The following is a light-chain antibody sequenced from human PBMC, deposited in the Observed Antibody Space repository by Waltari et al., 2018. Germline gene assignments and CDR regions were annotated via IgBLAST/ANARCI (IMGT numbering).Light chain of an antibody. Sequence: DIVLTQSPGTLSLSPGESATLSCRASQSVRDSRLAWYQQRPGQAPRLLIYGAADRATGIPDRFSGSGSATDFTLTISRLDPADFAVYYCLQYGGSPRTFGQGTKVEI. CDR2: GAA. J-gene: IGKJ1*01. CDR1: QSVRDSR. V-gene: IGKV3-20*01. CDR3: LQYGGSPRT.